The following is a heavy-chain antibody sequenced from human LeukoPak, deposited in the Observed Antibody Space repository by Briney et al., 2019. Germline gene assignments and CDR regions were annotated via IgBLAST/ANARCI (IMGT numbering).Heavy chain of an antibody. CDR3: ARSPPDTAMVLDY. CDR1: GFTFSNYG. Sequence: GGSLRLSCAASGFTFSNYGMHWVRQAPGKGLEWVAVIWYDGSNKYYADSVKGRFTISRDNSKDTLYLLMNSLRAEDTAVYYCARSPPDTAMVLDYWGQGTLVTVSS. J-gene: IGHJ4*02. V-gene: IGHV3-33*01. CDR2: IWYDGSNK. D-gene: IGHD5-18*01.